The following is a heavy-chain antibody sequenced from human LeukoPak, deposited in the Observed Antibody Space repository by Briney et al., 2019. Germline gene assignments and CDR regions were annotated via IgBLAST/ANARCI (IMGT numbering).Heavy chain of an antibody. V-gene: IGHV3-23*01. CDR3: AKDRRGNAPRGAFDI. CDR2: ISGRGGST. J-gene: IGHJ3*02. CDR1: GFTFSSYA. Sequence: GGSLRLSCAASGFTFSSYAMSWVRQAPGKGLEWVSAISGRGGSTFYADSVKGRFTTSRDNSKNTLFLQMNSLKAEDTAVYYCAKDRRGNAPRGAFDIWGQGTMVTVSS. D-gene: IGHD1-1*01.